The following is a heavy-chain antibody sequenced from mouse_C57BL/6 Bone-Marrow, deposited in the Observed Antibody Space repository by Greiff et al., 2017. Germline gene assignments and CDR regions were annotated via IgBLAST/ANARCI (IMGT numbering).Heavy chain of an antibody. CDR3: ARSGYSNPWFAY. J-gene: IGHJ3*01. CDR1: GYTFTDYY. CDR2: INPYNGGT. V-gene: IGHV1-19*01. Sequence: EVQLQQPGPVLVKPGASVKMSCKASGYTFTDYYMNWVKQSHGKSLEWIGVINPYNGGTSYNQKFKGKATLTVDKSSSTAYMELNSLTSEDSAVYYCARSGYSNPWFAYWGQGTLVTGSA. D-gene: IGHD2-5*01.